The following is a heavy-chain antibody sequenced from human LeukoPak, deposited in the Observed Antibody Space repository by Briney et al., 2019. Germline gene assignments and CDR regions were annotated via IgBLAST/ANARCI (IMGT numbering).Heavy chain of an antibody. Sequence: ASVKVSCKASGYTFTSYDINWVRQATGQGLEWMGWMNPNSGNTGYAQKFQGRATMTRNTSISTAYMELSSLRSEDTAVYYCARWSRIAAVAPWQYYYYYGMDVWGQGTTVTVSS. CDR2: MNPNSGNT. D-gene: IGHD6-13*01. CDR3: ARWSRIAAVAPWQYYYYYGMDV. CDR1: GYTFTSYD. J-gene: IGHJ6*02. V-gene: IGHV1-8*01.